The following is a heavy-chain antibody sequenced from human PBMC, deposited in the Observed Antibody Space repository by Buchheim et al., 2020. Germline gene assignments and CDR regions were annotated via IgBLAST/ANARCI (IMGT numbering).Heavy chain of an antibody. J-gene: IGHJ4*02. CDR1: GFTFSSYE. D-gene: IGHD6-6*01. V-gene: IGHV3-48*03. CDR2: ISSSGSTI. Sequence: EVQLVESGGGLVQPGGSLRLSCAASGFTFSSYEMNWVRQAPGKGLEWVSYISSSGSTIYYADSVKGRFTISRDNTKHSLFLQMSGLRAEDTAVYFCARDLAKGSYFSSPLDYWGQGTL. CDR3: ARDLAKGSYFSSPLDY.